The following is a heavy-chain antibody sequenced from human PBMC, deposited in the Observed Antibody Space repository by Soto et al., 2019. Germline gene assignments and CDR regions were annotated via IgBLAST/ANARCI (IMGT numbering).Heavy chain of an antibody. D-gene: IGHD3-9*01. Sequence: GSLRLSCAASGFTFSSYDMHWVRQATGKGLEWVSAIGTAGDTYYPGSVKGRFTISRENAKNSLYLQMNSLRAEDTAVYYCARGSPLDILTGDLYYFDYWGQGT. J-gene: IGHJ4*02. CDR3: ARGSPLDILTGDLYYFDY. CDR2: IGTAGDT. CDR1: GFTFSSYD. V-gene: IGHV3-13*01.